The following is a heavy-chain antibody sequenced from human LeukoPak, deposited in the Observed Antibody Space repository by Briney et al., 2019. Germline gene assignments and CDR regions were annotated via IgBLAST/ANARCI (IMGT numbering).Heavy chain of an antibody. CDR3: ARGSYYLIFDY. CDR2: INPSGGST. Sequence: ASVKVSCKVSGYTLTELSMHWVRQAPGQGLEWMGIINPSGGSTSYAQKFQGRVTMTRDTSTSTVYMELSSLRSEDTAVYYCARGSYYLIFDYWGQGTLVTVSS. J-gene: IGHJ4*02. D-gene: IGHD1-26*01. V-gene: IGHV1-46*01. CDR1: GYTLTELS.